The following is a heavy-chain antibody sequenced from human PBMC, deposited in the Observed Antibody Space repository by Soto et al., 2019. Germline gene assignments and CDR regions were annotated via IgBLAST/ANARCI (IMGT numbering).Heavy chain of an antibody. CDR2: ISGGGSYR. CDR3: ARDSDCHSTSCFFPPHV. J-gene: IGHJ6*02. V-gene: IGHV3-21*06. CDR1: GFTFSDEN. D-gene: IGHD2-2*01. Sequence: GGSLRLSCSASGFTFSDENMSWVRQVPGKGLEWVSGISGGGSYRFYADSVQGRFSISRDNPKNSLFLEMNSLRVEDTAVYYCARDSDCHSTSCFFPPHVWGQGTTVTVSS.